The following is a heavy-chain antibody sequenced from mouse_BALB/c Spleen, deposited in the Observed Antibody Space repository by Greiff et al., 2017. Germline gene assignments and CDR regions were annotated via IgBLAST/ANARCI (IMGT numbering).Heavy chain of an antibody. CDR3: ARDHDGLFAY. D-gene: IGHD2-3*01. Sequence: EVQRVESGGGLVKPGGSLKLSCAASGFTFSDYYMYWVRQTPEKRLEWVATISDGGSYTYYPDSVKGRFTISRDNAKNNLYLQMSSLKSEDTAMYYCARDHDGLFAYWGQGTLVTVSA. CDR2: ISDGGSYT. CDR1: GFTFSDYY. J-gene: IGHJ3*01. V-gene: IGHV5-4*02.